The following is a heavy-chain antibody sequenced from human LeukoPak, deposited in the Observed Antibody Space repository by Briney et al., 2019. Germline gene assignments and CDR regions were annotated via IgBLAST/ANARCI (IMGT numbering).Heavy chain of an antibody. J-gene: IGHJ4*02. CDR3: AKAPTYYYDSSGYCFGY. CDR2: ISGSGGST. D-gene: IGHD3-22*01. Sequence: GGSLRLSCAASRFTFSSYGMSWVRQAPGKGLEWVSAISGSGGSTYYADSVKGRFTISRDNSKNTLYLQMNSLRAEDTAVYYCAKAPTYYYDSSGYCFGYWGQGTLVTVSS. V-gene: IGHV3-23*01. CDR1: RFTFSSYG.